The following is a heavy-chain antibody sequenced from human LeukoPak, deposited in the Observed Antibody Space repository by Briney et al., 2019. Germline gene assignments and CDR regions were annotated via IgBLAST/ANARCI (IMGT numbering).Heavy chain of an antibody. Sequence: SETLSLTCTVSGGSISSSSYYWGWIRQPPGKGLEWIGSIYYSGSTYYNPSLKSRVTISVDTSKNQFSLKLSSVTAADTAVYYCARVVLGFYDSSGGNFDYWGQGTLVTVSS. V-gene: IGHV4-39*07. CDR1: GGSISSSSYY. CDR2: IYYSGST. CDR3: ARVVLGFYDSSGGNFDY. D-gene: IGHD3-22*01. J-gene: IGHJ4*02.